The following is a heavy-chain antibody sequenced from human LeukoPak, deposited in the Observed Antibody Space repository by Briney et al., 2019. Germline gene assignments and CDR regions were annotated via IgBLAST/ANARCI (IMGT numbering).Heavy chain of an antibody. CDR3: ARDRLYPRPPFGDYYYGMDV. J-gene: IGHJ6*02. Sequence: PGGSLRLSCTASGFTFDNYAMIWVRQASGKGLEWVSVISGSGDGTDSADSVKGRFTISRDNSKNTLYLQMNSLRAEDTAVYYCARDRLYPRPPFGDYYYGMDVWGQGTTVTVSS. CDR2: ISGSGDGT. CDR1: GFTFDNYA. V-gene: IGHV3-23*01. D-gene: IGHD3-16*01.